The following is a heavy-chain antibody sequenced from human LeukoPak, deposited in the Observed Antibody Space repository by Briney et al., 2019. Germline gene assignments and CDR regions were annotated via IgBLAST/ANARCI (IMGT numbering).Heavy chain of an antibody. CDR2: THYTGST. CDR1: GGSISSYY. J-gene: IGHJ4*02. Sequence: PSETLSLTCTVSGGSISSYYWSWIRQPPGKGLEWVGYTHYTGSTNYNPSLESRVTISLDTSKNQFSLKLTSVTAADTAIYYCAKAYSGRYDDWGQGTLVTVSS. CDR3: AKAYSGRYDD. D-gene: IGHD6-19*01. V-gene: IGHV4-59*08.